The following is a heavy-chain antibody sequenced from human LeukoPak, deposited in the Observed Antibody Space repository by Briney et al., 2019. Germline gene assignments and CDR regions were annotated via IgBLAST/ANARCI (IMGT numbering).Heavy chain of an antibody. J-gene: IGHJ4*02. CDR2: VHHTGKT. D-gene: IGHD2-15*01. CDR1: GYSISSGYY. Sequence: SETLSLTCTVSGYSISSGYYCTWIRQTPGKGLEWIGSVHHTGKTYYNPSLNSRVTISVDTSQIQFSLKLASVTAADTALYYCARGRLGGSYYFDYWGQGALVTVSS. CDR3: ARGRLGGSYYFDY. V-gene: IGHV4-38-2*02.